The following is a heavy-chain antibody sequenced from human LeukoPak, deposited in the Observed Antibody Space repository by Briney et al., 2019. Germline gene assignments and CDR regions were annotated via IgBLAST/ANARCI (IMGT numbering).Heavy chain of an antibody. CDR1: GFTFDDYG. V-gene: IGHV3-23*01. CDR3: ARDRHKYNYDSGGYPPY. D-gene: IGHD3-22*01. CDR2: ITNSGENT. Sequence: GGSLRLSCAASGFTFDDYGMSWVRQAPGKGLEWVSGITNSGENTYYADSVKGRFTISRDNSKNTLFLEMNSLRAEDTAVYYCARDRHKYNYDSGGYPPYWGQGTLVTVSS. J-gene: IGHJ4*02.